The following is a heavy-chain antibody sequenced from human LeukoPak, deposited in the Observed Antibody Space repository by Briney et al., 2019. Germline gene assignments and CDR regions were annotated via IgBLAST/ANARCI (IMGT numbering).Heavy chain of an antibody. Sequence: SDTLSLTCAVSTDSFSSHYWTWIRQPPGKGPECIGYISYIGSTNYNPSLKSLGTISIAGSKNQFSLRVSSVTAADTAVYYCGRDVVSVTKGFDIWGQGTMVSVSS. V-gene: IGHV4-59*11. CDR1: TDSFSSHY. CDR2: ISYIGST. CDR3: GRDVVSVTKGFDI. D-gene: IGHD4-17*01. J-gene: IGHJ3*02.